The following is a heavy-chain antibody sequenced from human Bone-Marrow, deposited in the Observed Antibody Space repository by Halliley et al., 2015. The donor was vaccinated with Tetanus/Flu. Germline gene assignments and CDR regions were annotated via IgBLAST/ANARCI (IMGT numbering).Heavy chain of an antibody. Sequence: TLSLTCTVSSGSITSGDYYWSWIRQHPGQGLEYIAHTTYSGSTNYNPSFKSRVSISVDTSENQFSLRLHSVTAADTAVYYCARGTKLWRVMCSPLSFAAWGQGPLFPVSP. V-gene: IGHV4-31*03. D-gene: IGHD3-3*01. CDR3: ARGTKLWRVMCSPLSFAA. J-gene: IGHJ3*01. CDR2: TTYSGST. CDR1: SGSITSGDYY.